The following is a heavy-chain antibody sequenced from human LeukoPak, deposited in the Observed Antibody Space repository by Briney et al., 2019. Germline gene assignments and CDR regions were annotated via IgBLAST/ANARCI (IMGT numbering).Heavy chain of an antibody. V-gene: IGHV1-8*02. CDR2: MNPNSGNT. D-gene: IGHD4-17*01. Sequence: ASVKVSCKASGYTFTSYGISWVRQAPGQGLEWMGWMNPNSGNTGYAQKFQGRVTMTRNTSISTAYMELSSLRSEDTAVYYCARGRDYGDYFDYWGQGTLVTVSS. J-gene: IGHJ4*02. CDR3: ARGRDYGDYFDY. CDR1: GYTFTSYG.